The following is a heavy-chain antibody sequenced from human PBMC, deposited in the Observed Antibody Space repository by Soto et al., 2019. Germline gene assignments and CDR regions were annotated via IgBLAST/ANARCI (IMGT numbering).Heavy chain of an antibody. CDR3: VQTTGWPGFDF. Sequence: GGSLRLSCAASGFAVSSKYMTWVRQAPGKGLEWVSVIYGGGTTYYADSVKGRFTISRDTSKNTLYLQMNSLRAEDTAVYYCVQTTGWPGFDFWGQGTVVTVSS. D-gene: IGHD6-19*01. CDR2: IYGGGTT. V-gene: IGHV3-53*01. J-gene: IGHJ4*02. CDR1: GFAVSSKY.